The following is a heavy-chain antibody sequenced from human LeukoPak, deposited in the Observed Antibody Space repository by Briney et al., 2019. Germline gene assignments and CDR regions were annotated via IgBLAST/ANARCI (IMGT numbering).Heavy chain of an antibody. CDR3: ARFYNPISRYFYWLDLLPPPQADAFDI. CDR2: ISAYNGNT. J-gene: IGHJ3*02. V-gene: IGHV1-18*01. D-gene: IGHD3-9*01. CDR1: GYTFTSYG. Sequence: GASVKVSCKASGYTFTSYGISWVRQAPGQGLEWMGWISAYNGNTNYAQKLQGRVTMTTDTSTSTAYMELRSLRSDDTAVYYCARFYNPISRYFYWLDLLPPPQADAFDIWGQGTMVTVSS.